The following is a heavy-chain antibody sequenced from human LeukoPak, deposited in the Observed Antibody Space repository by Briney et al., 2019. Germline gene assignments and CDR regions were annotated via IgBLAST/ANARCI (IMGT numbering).Heavy chain of an antibody. CDR2: LYIGGNT. Sequence: GSLRLSCVASGLSVSNNYMNWVRQAPGEGLEWVSALYIGGNTYYVNSVGGRFTISRDNSKNTLYLQMNSLRAEDTAIYYCMAAAGYNYGQCWGQGTLVTVSS. CDR1: GLSVSNNY. J-gene: IGHJ4*02. V-gene: IGHV3-53*01. D-gene: IGHD5-18*01. CDR3: MAAAGYNYGQC.